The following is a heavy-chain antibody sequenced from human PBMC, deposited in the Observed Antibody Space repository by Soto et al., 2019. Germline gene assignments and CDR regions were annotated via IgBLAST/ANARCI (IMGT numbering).Heavy chain of an antibody. CDR2: INPSGIT. J-gene: IGHJ3*02. Sequence: KLSLTCAVYGATSSGSSWPWIRQPPGKGLEWIGEINPSGITNYNPSLKSRVTISVDTSKNQLSLKLSSVTAADTAVYYFACYCDDHGDAFYICGQGTMVTGS. CDR3: ACYCDDHGDAFYI. D-gene: IGHD4-17*01. V-gene: IGHV4-34*09. CDR1: GATSSGSS.